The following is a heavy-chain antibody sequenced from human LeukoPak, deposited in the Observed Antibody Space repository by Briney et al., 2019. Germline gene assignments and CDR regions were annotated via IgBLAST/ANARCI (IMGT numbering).Heavy chain of an antibody. Sequence: GGSLRLSCAASGFTFSSYSMNWVRQAPGKGLEWVSSINSSSGYIYYADSVKGRFTISRDNSENTLYLQMNSLRAEDTAVYYCAKRDRTVTHAFDIWGQGTMVTVSS. CDR3: AKRDRTVTHAFDI. D-gene: IGHD4-17*01. J-gene: IGHJ3*02. CDR1: GFTFSSYS. CDR2: INSSSGYI. V-gene: IGHV3-21*04.